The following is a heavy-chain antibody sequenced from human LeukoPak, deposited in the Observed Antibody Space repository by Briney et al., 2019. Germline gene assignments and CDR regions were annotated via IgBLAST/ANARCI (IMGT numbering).Heavy chain of an antibody. CDR2: IYHDGST. J-gene: IGHJ4*02. V-gene: IGHV4-38-2*02. CDR3: ARGAPPQN. CDR1: GYSVSTNYY. Sequence: SETLSLTCTVSGYSVSTNYYWGWIRQPPGKGLEWIGNIYHDGSTYYNPSLKSRVTISVDTSKKHFSLKLTSVTAADTAVYYCARGAPPQNWGQGTLVTVSS.